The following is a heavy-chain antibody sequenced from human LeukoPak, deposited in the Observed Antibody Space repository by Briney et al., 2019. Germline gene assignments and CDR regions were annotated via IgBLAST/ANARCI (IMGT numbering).Heavy chain of an antibody. J-gene: IGHJ4*02. Sequence: ASVKVSCKVSGYTLTELSMHWVRQAPGKGLEWMGGFDPEDGETIYAQKFQDRVTMTEDTSTDTAYMELSSLRAEDTAVYYCAKDGTLLTWGRFDYWGQGTLVTVSS. CDR3: AKDGTLLTWGRFDY. V-gene: IGHV1-24*01. CDR1: GYTLTELS. D-gene: IGHD3-16*01. CDR2: FDPEDGET.